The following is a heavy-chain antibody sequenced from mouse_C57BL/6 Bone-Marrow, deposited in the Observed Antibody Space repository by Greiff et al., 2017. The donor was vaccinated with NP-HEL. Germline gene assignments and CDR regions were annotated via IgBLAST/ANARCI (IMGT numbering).Heavy chain of an antibody. CDR2: IDPSDRYP. J-gene: IGHJ3*01. V-gene: IGHV1-50*01. D-gene: IGHD2-4*01. CDR3: ARSRDYDWCAY. CDR1: GYTFTSYW. Sequence: QVQLQQPGAELVKPGASVKLSCKASGYTFTSYWMPWVKQRPGQGLAWIGEIDPSDRYPNYNQKFKGKATLTVDTSSSTAYMQLSSLTSEDSAGYYCARSRDYDWCAYWGQGTLVTGSA.